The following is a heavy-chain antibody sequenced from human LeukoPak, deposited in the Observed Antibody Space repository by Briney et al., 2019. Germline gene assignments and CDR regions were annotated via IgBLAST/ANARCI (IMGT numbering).Heavy chain of an antibody. CDR3: ARSPDDRIRGCYMDV. V-gene: IGHV3-20*04. J-gene: IGHJ6*03. CDR1: GFTVSSNY. CDR2: INWNGGST. Sequence: GGSLRLSCAASGFTVSSNYMSWVRQAPGKGLEWVSGINWNGGSTGYADSVKGRFTISRDNAKNSLYLQMNSLRAEDTALYYCARSPDDRIRGCYMDVWGKGTTVTVSS. D-gene: IGHD3-22*01.